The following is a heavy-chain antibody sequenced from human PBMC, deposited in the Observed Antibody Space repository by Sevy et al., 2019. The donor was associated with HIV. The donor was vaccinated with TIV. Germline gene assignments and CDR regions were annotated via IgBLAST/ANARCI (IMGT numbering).Heavy chain of an antibody. J-gene: IGHJ5*02. D-gene: IGHD2-15*01. CDR1: GYTFTSFG. V-gene: IGHV1-18*01. CDR2: ISAYNGNT. Sequence: ASVNVSCKASGYTFTSFGFSWVRQAPGQGLEWMGWISAYNGNTNYAQKLQGRVTMTTDTSTSTAYMELRSLRSDDTAVYYCARVRWRYCSGGSCYSGPGVGWFDPWGQGTLVTVSS. CDR3: ARVRWRYCSGGSCYSGPGVGWFDP.